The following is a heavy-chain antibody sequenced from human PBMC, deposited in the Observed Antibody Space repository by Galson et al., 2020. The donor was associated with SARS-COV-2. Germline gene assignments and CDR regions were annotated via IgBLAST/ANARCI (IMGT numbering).Heavy chain of an antibody. J-gene: IGHJ4*02. Sequence: GESLKISCATSGFTFSNDWMSWVRQAPGKGLEWVANIKRDGSEKHYVDSVRGRFVISRDNAKNSLYLQMTSLRAEDTAVYYCVREWGYWGQGVLVTGSS. CDR3: VREWGY. CDR1: GFTFSNDW. D-gene: IGHD3-16*01. CDR2: IKRDGSEK. V-gene: IGHV3-7*03.